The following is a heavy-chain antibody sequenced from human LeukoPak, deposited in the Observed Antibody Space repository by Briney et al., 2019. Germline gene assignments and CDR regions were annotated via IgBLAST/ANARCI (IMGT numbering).Heavy chain of an antibody. V-gene: IGHV1-69*05. CDR3: ARENVEMATIFFDY. Sequence: SVKVSCKASGGTFSSYAISWVRQAPGQGLELMGGIIPIFGTANYAQKFQGRVTITTDESTSTAYMELSSLRSEDTAVYYCARENVEMATIFFDYWGQGTLVTVSS. J-gene: IGHJ4*02. D-gene: IGHD5-24*01. CDR1: GGTFSSYA. CDR2: IIPIFGTA.